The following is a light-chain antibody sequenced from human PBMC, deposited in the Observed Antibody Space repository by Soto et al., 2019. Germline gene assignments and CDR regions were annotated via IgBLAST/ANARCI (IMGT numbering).Light chain of an antibody. Sequence: EIVLTQSPATLSLSPGKRATLSCRASQSVSSYLAWYQQKPGQAPRLLIYDASNRATGIPARVSGSGSGTDLTLTISSLEPEDFAVYYCQQRSNWPPITFGQGTRLEIK. V-gene: IGKV3-11*01. CDR1: QSVSSY. CDR2: DAS. CDR3: QQRSNWPPIT. J-gene: IGKJ5*01.